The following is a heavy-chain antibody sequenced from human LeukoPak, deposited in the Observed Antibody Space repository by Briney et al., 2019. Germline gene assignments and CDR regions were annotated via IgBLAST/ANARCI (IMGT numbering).Heavy chain of an antibody. CDR2: IYYSGST. CDR3: SSGLMPDAFDI. CDR1: GGSISSYY. J-gene: IGHJ3*02. V-gene: IGHV4-59*08. D-gene: IGHD3-22*01. Sequence: PSETLSLTFTVSGGSISSYYWSWIRQPPGKGLEWIGYIYYSGSTYYNPSLKSRVTISVDTSKNQFSLKLSSVTAADTAVYYCSSGLMPDAFDIWGQGTMVTVSS.